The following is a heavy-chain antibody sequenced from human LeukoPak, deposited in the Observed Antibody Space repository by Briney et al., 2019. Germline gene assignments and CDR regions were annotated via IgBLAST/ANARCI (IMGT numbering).Heavy chain of an antibody. J-gene: IGHJ6*03. CDR3: ARVVVPAVYYYMDV. Sequence: SETPSLTCTVSGGSISSSSYYWGWIRQPPGKGLEWIGSIYYSGSTYYNPSLKSRVTISVDTSKNQFSLKLSSVTTADTAVYYCARVVVPAVYYYMDVWGKGTTVTVSS. V-gene: IGHV4-39*07. D-gene: IGHD2-2*01. CDR1: GGSISSSSYY. CDR2: IYYSGST.